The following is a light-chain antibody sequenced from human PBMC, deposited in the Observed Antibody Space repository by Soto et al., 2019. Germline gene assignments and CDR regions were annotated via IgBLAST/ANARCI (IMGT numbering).Light chain of an antibody. CDR1: QSISSC. J-gene: IGKJ4*01. Sequence: DIQMTQSPSSLSASVGDRVTITCRASQSISSCLNWYQQKPGKAPKLLIYAASSLQSQVPSRFSGRGSGTDFTLTISSLQPEDFATYYCQQSYSTPLTFGGGTKVEIK. V-gene: IGKV1-39*01. CDR2: AAS. CDR3: QQSYSTPLT.